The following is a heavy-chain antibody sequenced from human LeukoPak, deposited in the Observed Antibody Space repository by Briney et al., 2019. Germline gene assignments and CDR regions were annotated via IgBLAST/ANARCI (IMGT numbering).Heavy chain of an antibody. CDR2: IYYSGST. J-gene: IGHJ4*02. CDR1: GGSISSYY. V-gene: IGHV4-59*01. CDR3: ARDRAVTSSGWYVPLDY. D-gene: IGHD6-19*01. Sequence: PSETLSLTCTVSGGSISSYYWSWIRQPPGKGLEWIGYIYYSGSTNYSPSLKSRVTISVDTSKNQFSLKLSSVTAADTAVYYCARDRAVTSSGWYVPLDYWGQGTLVTVSS.